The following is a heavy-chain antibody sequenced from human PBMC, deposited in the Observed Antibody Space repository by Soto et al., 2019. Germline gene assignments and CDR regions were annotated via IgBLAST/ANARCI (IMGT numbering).Heavy chain of an antibody. CDR2: INPNSGGT. V-gene: IGHV1-2*02. Sequence: QVQLVQSGAEVKKPGASVKVSCKAPGYTFTGYYMHWVRQAPGQVLEWMGWINPNSGGTNYAQKLQGSVTMTRNTSISTAYMGLSRLISADTCVYYCASVRQWQPRGLCELWGRGTLVTVSS. J-gene: IGHJ2*01. CDR1: GYTFTGYY. CDR3: ASVRQWQPRGLCEL. D-gene: IGHD6-19*01.